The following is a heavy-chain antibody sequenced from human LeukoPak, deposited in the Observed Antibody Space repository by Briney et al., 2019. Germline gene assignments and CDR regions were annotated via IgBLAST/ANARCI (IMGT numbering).Heavy chain of an antibody. CDR1: GYTFTGYY. Sequence: ASVKVSCKASGYTFTGYYMHWVRQAPGQGLEWMGWINPNSGGTNYAQRFQGRVTMTRDTSISTAYMELSRLRSDDTAVYYCARGGTVSYSSGWYNNWGQGTLVTVSS. D-gene: IGHD6-19*01. V-gene: IGHV1-2*02. CDR3: ARGGTVSYSSGWYNN. CDR2: INPNSGGT. J-gene: IGHJ4*02.